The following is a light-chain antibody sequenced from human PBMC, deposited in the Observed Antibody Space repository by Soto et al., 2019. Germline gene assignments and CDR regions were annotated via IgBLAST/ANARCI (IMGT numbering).Light chain of an antibody. Sequence: QSVLTQPASVSGSPGQSLTISCTGISSDISGYNYVSWYQQHPGKAPKLMIYEVSNRPSGVSNRFSGSKSGNTASLTISGLQAEDEADYYCSSYTSTTTRVFGTGTKLTVL. J-gene: IGLJ1*01. CDR2: EVS. V-gene: IGLV2-14*01. CDR1: SSDISGYNY. CDR3: SSYTSTTTRV.